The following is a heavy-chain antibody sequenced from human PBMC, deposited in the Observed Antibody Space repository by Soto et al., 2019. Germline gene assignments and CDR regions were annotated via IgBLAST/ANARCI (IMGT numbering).Heavy chain of an antibody. V-gene: IGHV5-10-1*01. D-gene: IGHD2-15*01. Sequence: GESMKISCKGSGYSFTSYWSSWVRQMPGKGLEWMGRIDPSDSYNNHSPSFQGHVTMSADKSITTAYLQWSSLKASDTAMYYGARRDNQDALGVWGQGTMGTVSS. CDR3: ARRDNQDALGV. J-gene: IGHJ3*01. CDR2: IDPSDSYN. CDR1: GYSFTSYW.